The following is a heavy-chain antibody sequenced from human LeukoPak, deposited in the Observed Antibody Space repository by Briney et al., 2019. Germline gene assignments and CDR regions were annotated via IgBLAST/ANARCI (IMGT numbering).Heavy chain of an antibody. Sequence: GGSLRLSCAASGFTFSSYGMHWVRQAPGKGLEWVAVISYDGSNKYYADSVKGRFTISRDNSKNTLYLQMNSLRAEDTAVYYCARVMYYDILTGPRQYYFDYWGQGTLVTVSS. V-gene: IGHV3-30*03. CDR1: GFTFSSYG. CDR2: ISYDGSNK. CDR3: ARVMYYDILTGPRQYYFDY. D-gene: IGHD3-9*01. J-gene: IGHJ4*02.